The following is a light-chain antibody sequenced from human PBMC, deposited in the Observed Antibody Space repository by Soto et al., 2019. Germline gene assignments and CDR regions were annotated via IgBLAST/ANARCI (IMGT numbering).Light chain of an antibody. V-gene: IGLV2-11*01. CDR1: SSDVAGFNY. CDR3: CSYAGTYTLV. J-gene: IGLJ2*01. CDR2: DVT. Sequence: QSALTQPRSVSGSPGQSVTISCTGSSSDVAGFNYVSWYQQHPGKAPKLIIYDVTKRPSGVPYRFSGSKSRNTTSLTISGLQAEDEADYYCCSYAGTYTLVFGGGTKVTVL.